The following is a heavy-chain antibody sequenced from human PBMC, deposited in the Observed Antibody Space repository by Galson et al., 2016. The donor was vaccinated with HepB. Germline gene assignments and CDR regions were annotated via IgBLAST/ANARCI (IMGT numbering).Heavy chain of an antibody. CDR3: ARSVSSIRLTDFYYTMDV. J-gene: IGHJ6*02. Sequence: SVKVSCKATGVAFSSYVMTWVRQAPGQGLEWMGGIVPLQNTPTYAQQFQGRVTISADESTRTAYMELRSLRSEDTAVYYCARSVSSIRLTDFYYTMDVWGLGTLVIVSS. CDR2: IVPLQNTP. V-gene: IGHV1-69*13. CDR1: GVAFSSYV. D-gene: IGHD3-16*01.